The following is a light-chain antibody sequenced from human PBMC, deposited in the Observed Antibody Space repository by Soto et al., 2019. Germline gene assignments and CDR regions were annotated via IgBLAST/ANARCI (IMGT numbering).Light chain of an antibody. CDR1: QSLLHSNGNKY. CDR2: LGS. CDR3: MQALQTPIT. J-gene: IGKJ5*01. Sequence: DIVMTQSPLSLPVTPGEPASISCRSSQSLLHSNGNKYLEWYLQKPGQSPQLLIYLGSNRASGVPDRFSGSGSDTDFTLKISRVEAEDVGVYYCMQALQTPITFGQGTRLEIK. V-gene: IGKV2-28*01.